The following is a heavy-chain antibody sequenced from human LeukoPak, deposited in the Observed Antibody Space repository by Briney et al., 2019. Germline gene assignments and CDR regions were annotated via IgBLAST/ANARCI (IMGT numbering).Heavy chain of an antibody. CDR1: GYSISSDYY. Sequence: SETLSLTCAVSGYSISSDYYWGWIRQPPGKGLEWIGSIYHSGSTYYNPSLKSRVTISVDTSKNQFSLKLSSVTAADTAVYYCARDTYYYGSGGFDYWGQGTLVTVSS. CDR2: IYHSGST. D-gene: IGHD3-10*01. CDR3: ARDTYYYGSGGFDY. J-gene: IGHJ4*02. V-gene: IGHV4-38-2*01.